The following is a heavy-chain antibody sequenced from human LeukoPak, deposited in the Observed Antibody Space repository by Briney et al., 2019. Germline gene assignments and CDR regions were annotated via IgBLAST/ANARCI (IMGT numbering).Heavy chain of an antibody. Sequence: SLRLSCAASGFTFDDYAMHWVRQAPGKGLEWVSGISWNSGSIGYADSVKGRFTISRDNAKNSLYLQMNSLRAEDMALYYCAKGSSGWYYYFAYWGQGTLVTVSS. J-gene: IGHJ4*02. CDR3: AKGSSGWYYYFAY. V-gene: IGHV3-9*03. D-gene: IGHD6-19*01. CDR2: ISWNSGSI. CDR1: GFTFDDYA.